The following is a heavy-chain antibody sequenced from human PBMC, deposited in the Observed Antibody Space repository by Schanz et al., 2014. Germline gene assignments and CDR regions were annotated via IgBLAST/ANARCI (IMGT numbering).Heavy chain of an antibody. CDR2: IGHSGNT. CDR1: GGSIDVSGYF. J-gene: IGHJ4*02. Sequence: QVQLQESGPRLVKPSQTLSLTCTVSGGSIDVSGYFWSWIRQPPGKGLEWIGDIGHSGNTKDNPSLKSRVTMSVETSKTQFSLNLSSVTAADTAVYYCARGRQQLGSFDYWGPGTLVSVSS. D-gene: IGHD6-13*01. V-gene: IGHV4-31*03. CDR3: ARGRQQLGSFDY.